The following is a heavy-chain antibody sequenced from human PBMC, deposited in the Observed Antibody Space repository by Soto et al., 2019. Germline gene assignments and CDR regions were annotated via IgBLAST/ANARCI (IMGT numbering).Heavy chain of an antibody. V-gene: IGHV3-30*04. J-gene: IGHJ3*02. Sequence: PGGSLRLSCTASGFTFGDYAMSWFRQAPGKGLEWVAVISYDGSNKYYADSVKGRFTISRDNSKNTLYLQMNSLRAEDTAVYYCAKASYYYGSGSYYNPYAVDIWGQGTMVT. CDR2: ISYDGSNK. CDR1: GFTFGDYA. D-gene: IGHD3-10*01. CDR3: AKASYYYGSGSYYNPYAVDI.